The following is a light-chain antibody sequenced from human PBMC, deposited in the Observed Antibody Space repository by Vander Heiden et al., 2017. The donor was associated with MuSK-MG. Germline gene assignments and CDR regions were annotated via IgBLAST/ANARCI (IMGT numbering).Light chain of an antibody. CDR1: LSIGSW. CDR3: RQYKKNRVT. J-gene: IGKJ4*01. V-gene: IGKV1-5*01. CDR2: DVS. Sequence: DIQMTQSPSALSASVVDKVTITCRTSLSIGSWLAWFKQKPGKAPKVLIYDVSTLKDGVPARFSGSGSGTEFTLKISRLQPDDAATYYCRQYKKNRVTFGGGTKVEIK.